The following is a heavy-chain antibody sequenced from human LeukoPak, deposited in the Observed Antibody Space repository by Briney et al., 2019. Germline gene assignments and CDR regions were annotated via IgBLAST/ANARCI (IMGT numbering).Heavy chain of an antibody. V-gene: IGHV3-43*02. D-gene: IGHD4-17*01. Sequence: GGSLRLSCAASGFTFDDYAMHWVRQAPGKGLEWVSLISGDGGSTYYADSVKGRFTISRDNSKNSLYLQMNSLGTEDTALYYCAKASPVDGDYFDYWGQGTLVTVSS. CDR1: GFTFDDYA. CDR2: ISGDGGST. CDR3: AKASPVDGDYFDY. J-gene: IGHJ4*02.